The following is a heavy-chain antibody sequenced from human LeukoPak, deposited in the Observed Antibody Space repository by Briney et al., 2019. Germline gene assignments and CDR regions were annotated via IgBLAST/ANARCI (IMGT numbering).Heavy chain of an antibody. CDR1: GFTFRSYW. V-gene: IGHV3-7*01. Sequence: PGGSLRLSCAASGFTFRSYWMSWVRQAPGKGLEWVANIKGDGSEKYYVDSVNGRFTISRDNAKSSLYLQMNSLRVEDTAVYYCARPGYYATSRYWHDYWGQGTLVTVSS. CDR2: IKGDGSEK. J-gene: IGHJ4*02. CDR3: ARPGYYATSRYWHDY. D-gene: IGHD3-22*01.